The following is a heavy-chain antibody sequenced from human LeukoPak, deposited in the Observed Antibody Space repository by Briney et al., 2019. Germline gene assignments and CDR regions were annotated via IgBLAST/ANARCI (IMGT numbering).Heavy chain of an antibody. CDR1: GGSISSGDYY. CDR2: IYYSGST. Sequence: SETLSLTCTVSGGSISSGDYYWSWIRQPPGTAPEWIGYIYYSGSTYYNPSLKSRVTISVDTSKNQFSLKLSSVTAADTAVYYCARTTYYYDSSGYFAFDIWGQGTMVTVSP. J-gene: IGHJ3*02. D-gene: IGHD3-22*01. V-gene: IGHV4-30-4*01. CDR3: ARTTYYYDSSGYFAFDI.